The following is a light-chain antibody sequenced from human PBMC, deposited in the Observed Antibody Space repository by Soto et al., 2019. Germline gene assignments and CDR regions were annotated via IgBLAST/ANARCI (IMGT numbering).Light chain of an antibody. CDR2: GVS. Sequence: EIVLTQSSATLSLSPGERATLSCRASQSVTSNALAWYQQKPGQAPRLLNYGVSSRATGIPDRFSGSGSGTDFTLTISSLEPEDFAVYYCQQRSKWPLTFGGGTKVEIK. CDR1: QSVTSN. V-gene: IGKV3-11*01. J-gene: IGKJ4*01. CDR3: QQRSKWPLT.